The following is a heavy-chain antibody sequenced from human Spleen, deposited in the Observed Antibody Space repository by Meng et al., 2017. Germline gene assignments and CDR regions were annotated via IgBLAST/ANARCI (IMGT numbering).Heavy chain of an antibody. CDR3: AGVTGYDSLYYFDH. CDR1: GFTFSSYW. J-gene: IGHJ4*02. CDR2: INSEGSRT. D-gene: IGHD5-12*01. Sequence: GGSLRLSCVDSGFTFSSYWMHWVRQAPGKGLVWVSRINSEGSRTSYADSVKGRFTISRDNSKNTLYLQMNSLRSEDTAVYYCAGVTGYDSLYYFDHWGQGTLVTVSS. V-gene: IGHV3-74*01.